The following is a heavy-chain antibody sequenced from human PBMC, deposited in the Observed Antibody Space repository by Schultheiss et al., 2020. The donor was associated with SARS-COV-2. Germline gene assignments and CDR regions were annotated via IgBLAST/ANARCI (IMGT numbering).Heavy chain of an antibody. D-gene: IGHD6-13*01. CDR2: IYYSGST. V-gene: IGHV4-59*01. CDR1: GGSFSGYY. J-gene: IGHJ5*02. Sequence: SQTLSLTCAVYGGSFSGYYWSWIRQPPGKGLEWIGYIYYSGSTNYNPSVKSRVTMSVDKSKNQFSLKLSSVTAADTAVYYCARGGSIAAAAFDPWGQGTLVTVSS. CDR3: ARGGSIAAAAFDP.